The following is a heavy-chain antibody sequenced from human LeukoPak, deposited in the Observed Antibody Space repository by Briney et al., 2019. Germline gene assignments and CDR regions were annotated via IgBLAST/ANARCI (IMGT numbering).Heavy chain of an antibody. Sequence: GSLILSCAASGFTFSSYAMSWVRQAPGKGLEWVSAISCSGGSTYYADSVKGRFTISRDNSKNTLYLQMNSLRAEDTAVYYCAKDPNGDYVGAFDSWGQGTMLSVSS. V-gene: IGHV3-23*01. J-gene: IGHJ3*02. CDR3: AKDPNGDYVGAFDS. D-gene: IGHD4-17*01. CDR1: GFTFSSYA. CDR2: ISCSGGST.